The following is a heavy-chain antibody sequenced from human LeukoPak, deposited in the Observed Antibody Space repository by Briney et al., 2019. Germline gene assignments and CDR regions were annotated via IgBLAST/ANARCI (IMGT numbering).Heavy chain of an antibody. D-gene: IGHD1-1*01. J-gene: IGHJ5*02. V-gene: IGHV4-39*01. CDR1: GGSISGTSYY. Sequence: KPSETLSLTCTVSGGSISGTSYYWGWIRQPPGKGLEWIGSIYYSGRTYYNPSLKRRDTISVDTSKSEYSLNLSSVTATDTAVYYCTRQDEASGWNTRFDPWGQGTLVTVSS. CDR3: TRQDEASGWNTRFDP. CDR2: IYYSGRT.